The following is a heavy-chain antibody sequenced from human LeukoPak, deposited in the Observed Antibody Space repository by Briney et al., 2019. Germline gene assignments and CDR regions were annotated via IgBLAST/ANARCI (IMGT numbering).Heavy chain of an antibody. D-gene: IGHD6-19*01. CDR1: GYTFTGYY. J-gene: IGHJ6*03. V-gene: IGHV1-2*02. CDR3: ARAGIAVAGIIYYYYYMDV. Sequence: ASVKVSCKASGYTFTGYYMHWARQAPGQGLEWMGWINPNSGGTNYAQKFQGRVTMTRDTSISTAYMELSRLRSDDTAVYYCARAGIAVAGIIYYYYYMDVWGKGTTVTVSS. CDR2: INPNSGGT.